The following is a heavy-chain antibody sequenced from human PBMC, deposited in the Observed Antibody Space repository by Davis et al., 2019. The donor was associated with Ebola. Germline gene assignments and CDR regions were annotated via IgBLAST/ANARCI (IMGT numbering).Heavy chain of an antibody. V-gene: IGHV3-43*01. CDR2: ISWDGGST. CDR3: AKDKMGALFGMDV. D-gene: IGHD1-26*01. J-gene: IGHJ6*02. Sequence: GESLKISCAASGFTFSSYWMHWVRQAPGKGLEWVSLISWDGGSTYYADSVKGRFTISRDNSKNSLYLQMNSLRTEDTALYYCAKDKMGALFGMDVWGQGTTVTVSS. CDR1: GFTFSSYW.